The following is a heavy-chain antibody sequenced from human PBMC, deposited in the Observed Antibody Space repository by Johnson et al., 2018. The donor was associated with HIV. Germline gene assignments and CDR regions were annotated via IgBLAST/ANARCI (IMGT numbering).Heavy chain of an antibody. Sequence: QVQLVESGGGVVRPGGSLRLPCAASGFTFSSYAMHWVRQAPGKGLEWVAVISYDGSNKYYADSVTGRFTISRDNSKNTLYLQMNSLRAEDTAVYYCARDITAARPSAFDIWGQGTMVTVSS. J-gene: IGHJ3*02. CDR3: ARDITAARPSAFDI. CDR1: GFTFSSYA. CDR2: ISYDGSNK. V-gene: IGHV3-30-3*01. D-gene: IGHD6-6*01.